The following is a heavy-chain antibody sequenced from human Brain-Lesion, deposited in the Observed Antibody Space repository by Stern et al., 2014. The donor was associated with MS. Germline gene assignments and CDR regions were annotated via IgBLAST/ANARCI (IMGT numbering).Heavy chain of an antibody. CDR1: GFTFSNYW. J-gene: IGHJ5*01. CDR3: ARGERWFDS. Sequence: EVQLVESGGGLVQPGGSLRLSCAASGFTFSNYWMHWVGQAPGKGLVWVSRVNNDGRRTSYADSVKGRFTMSRDNAKNTLYLQMNSLRVEDTAIYYCARGERWFDSWGQGTLVTVSS. V-gene: IGHV3-74*02. D-gene: IGHD3-10*01. CDR2: VNNDGRRT.